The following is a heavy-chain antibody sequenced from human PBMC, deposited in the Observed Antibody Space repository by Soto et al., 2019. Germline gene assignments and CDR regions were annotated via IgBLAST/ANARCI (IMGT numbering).Heavy chain of an antibody. D-gene: IGHD6-13*01. CDR2: ISAYNGNT. Sequence: QVQLVQSGAEVKKPGASVKVSCKASGYTFTSYGISWVRQAPGQGLEWMGWISAYNGNTNYAQKLQGRVTMTTDTSTSTAYRELRSLRSDDTAVYYCARRPPLSSSWYLDWFDPWGQGTLVTVSS. CDR1: GYTFTSYG. V-gene: IGHV1-18*01. J-gene: IGHJ5*02. CDR3: ARRPPLSSSWYLDWFDP.